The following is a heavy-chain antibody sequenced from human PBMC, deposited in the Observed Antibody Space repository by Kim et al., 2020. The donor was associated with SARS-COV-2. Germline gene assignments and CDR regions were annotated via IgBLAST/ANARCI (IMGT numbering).Heavy chain of an antibody. CDR3: ARDPSYYYDSSGYYPSWYFDL. CDR2: IYTSGST. J-gene: IGHJ2*01. Sequence: SETLSLTCTVSGGSISSYYWSWIRQPAGKGLEWIGRIYTSGSTNYNPSLKSRVTMSVDTSKNQFSLKLSSVTAADTAVYYCARDPSYYYDSSGYYPSWYFDLWGRGTLVTVSS. CDR1: GGSISSYY. D-gene: IGHD3-22*01. V-gene: IGHV4-4*07.